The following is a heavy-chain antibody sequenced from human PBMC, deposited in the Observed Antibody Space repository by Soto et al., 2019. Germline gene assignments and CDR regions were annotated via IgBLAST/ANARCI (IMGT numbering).Heavy chain of an antibody. Sequence: ASVKVSCKASGYIFTRYGITWVRQAPGQGLEWVGWISAKNGNTNSGQKFQGRVTMTTDTSTSTAYMELRSLRSDDTAVYYCARDVDIATHPTGDWFDSWGQGTLVTVSS. V-gene: IGHV1-18*01. J-gene: IGHJ5*01. CDR2: ISAKNGNT. CDR3: ARDVDIATHPTGDWFDS. CDR1: GYIFTRYG. D-gene: IGHD6-6*01.